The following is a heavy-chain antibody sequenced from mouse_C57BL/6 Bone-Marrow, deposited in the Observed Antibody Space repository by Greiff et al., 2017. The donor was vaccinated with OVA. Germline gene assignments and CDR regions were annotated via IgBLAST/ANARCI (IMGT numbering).Heavy chain of an antibody. CDR3: ARECQGAMDY. CDR2: INPNTGGT. CDR1: GYTFTDYN. V-gene: IGHV1-18*01. D-gene: IGHD3-2*02. Sequence: EVQLQQSGPELVKPGASVKIPCKASGYTFTDYNMDWVKQSHGKSLEWIGDINPNTGGTIYNQKFKGKATLTVDKSSSTAYMELRSLTSEDTAVYYCARECQGAMDYWGQGTSVTVSS. J-gene: IGHJ4*01.